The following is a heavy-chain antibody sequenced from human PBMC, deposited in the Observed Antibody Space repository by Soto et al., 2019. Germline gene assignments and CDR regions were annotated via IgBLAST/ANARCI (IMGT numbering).Heavy chain of an antibody. CDR1: GDTLTNSY. Sequence: ASVKVSCKASGDTLTNSYLHWVRQAPGQGLEWLGWINPNNGDTNYAQKFRGRVTMTRDTSNNTVYMELTRLTSDDTAVYFCARMVVPTTYFDIWGQGTMVTVSS. D-gene: IGHD3-22*01. J-gene: IGHJ3*02. V-gene: IGHV1-2*02. CDR2: INPNNGDT. CDR3: ARMVVPTTYFDI.